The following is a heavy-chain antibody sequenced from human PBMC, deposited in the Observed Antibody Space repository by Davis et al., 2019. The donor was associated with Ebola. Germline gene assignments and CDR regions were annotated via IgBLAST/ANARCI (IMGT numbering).Heavy chain of an antibody. V-gene: IGHV5-51*01. CDR2: IYPGDSDT. CDR1: GYSFTTYW. Sequence: GESLKISCQGSGYSFTTYWIGWVRQMPGKGLEWMGSIYPGDSDTRYSPSFQGQVTISADKSISTAYLQWSSLKASDTAMYYCARPTSARDLDGLDIWGQGTMVTVSS. J-gene: IGHJ3*02. CDR3: ARPTSARDLDGLDI.